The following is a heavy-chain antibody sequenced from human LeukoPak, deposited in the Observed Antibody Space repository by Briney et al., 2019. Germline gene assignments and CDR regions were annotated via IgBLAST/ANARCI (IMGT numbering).Heavy chain of an antibody. Sequence: ASVKVSCKASGYTFTSYGISWVRQAPGQGLEWMGWISAYNGNTNYAQKLQGRVTMTTDTSTSTAYVEPRSLRSDDTAVYYCARDLGILWFGEFPTNWFDPWGQGTLVTVSS. V-gene: IGHV1-18*01. J-gene: IGHJ5*02. CDR1: GYTFTSYG. D-gene: IGHD3-10*01. CDR3: ARDLGILWFGEFPTNWFDP. CDR2: ISAYNGNT.